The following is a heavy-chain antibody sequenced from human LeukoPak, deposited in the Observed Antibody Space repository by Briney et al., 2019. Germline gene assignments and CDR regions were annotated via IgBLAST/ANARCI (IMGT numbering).Heavy chain of an antibody. CDR3: ARMWAARSPFDY. CDR1: GGSFSGYY. J-gene: IGHJ4*02. CDR2: INHSGST. V-gene: IGHV4-34*01. Sequence: SETLSLTCAVYGGSFSGYYWSWIRQPPGKGLEWIGEINHSGSTNYNPSLKSRVTISVDTSKNQFPLKLSSVTAADTAVYYCARMWAARSPFDYWGQGTLVTVSS. D-gene: IGHD6-6*01.